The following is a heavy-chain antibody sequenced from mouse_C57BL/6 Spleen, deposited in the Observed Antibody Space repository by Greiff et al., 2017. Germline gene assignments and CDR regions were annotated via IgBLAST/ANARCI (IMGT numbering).Heavy chain of an antibody. J-gene: IGHJ2*01. CDR2: IDPSDSYT. CDR1: GYTFTSYW. D-gene: IGHD2-2*01. V-gene: IGHV1-59*01. CDR3: ASGYPFDY. Sequence: QVQLQQPGAELVRPGPSVKLSCKASGYTFTSYWMHWVKQRPGQGLEWIGVIDPSDSYTNYNQKFKGKATLTVDTSSSTAYMQLSSLTSEDSAVYYCASGYPFDYWGQGTTLTVSS.